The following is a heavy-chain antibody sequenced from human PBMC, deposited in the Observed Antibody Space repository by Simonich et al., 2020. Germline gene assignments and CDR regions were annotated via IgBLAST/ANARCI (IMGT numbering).Heavy chain of an antibody. V-gene: IGHV4-59*08. CDR2: IYYRGGT. J-gene: IGHJ4*02. CDR3: ARLPDY. Sequence: QVQLQESGPGLVKPSETLSLTCTVSGGSIRSYYWSWIRQPPGKGLEWIGYIYYRGGTNYNPSLKSRVTISVDTSKNQFSLKLSSVTAADTAVYYCARLPDYWGQGTLVTVSS. CDR1: GGSIRSYY.